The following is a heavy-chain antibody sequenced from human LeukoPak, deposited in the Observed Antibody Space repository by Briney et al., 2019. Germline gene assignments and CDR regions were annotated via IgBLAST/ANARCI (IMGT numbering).Heavy chain of an antibody. Sequence: PGGSLRLSCAASGFTFSSYWMSWVRQAPGKGLEWVANIKQDGSEEYYVDSVKGRFTISRDNAKNSLYLQMNSLRAEDTAVYYCARGETSVYYYYYMDVWGKGTTVTVSS. CDR3: ARGETSVYYYYYMDV. CDR2: IKQDGSEE. V-gene: IGHV3-7*01. CDR1: GFTFSSYW. D-gene: IGHD1-26*01. J-gene: IGHJ6*03.